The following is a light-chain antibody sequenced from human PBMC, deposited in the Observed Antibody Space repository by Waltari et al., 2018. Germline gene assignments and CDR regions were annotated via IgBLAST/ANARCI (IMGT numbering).Light chain of an antibody. Sequence: QSALTQPPSASGSPGQSVTISCTGTTSDVGGYNYVSWYQQHPGKAPNLIISEVTKRPSGVPDRCSGSKSGNTASLTVSGLQAEDEADYYCSSYAHSNTVVFGGGTRLTVL. CDR2: EVT. J-gene: IGLJ2*01. CDR3: SSYAHSNTVV. CDR1: TSDVGGYNY. V-gene: IGLV2-8*01.